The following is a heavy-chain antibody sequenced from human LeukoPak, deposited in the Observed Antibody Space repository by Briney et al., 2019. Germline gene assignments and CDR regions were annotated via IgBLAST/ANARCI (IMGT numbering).Heavy chain of an antibody. CDR3: ARTLGYCGSTNCFVTLDY. V-gene: IGHV3-7*04. CDR2: IKQDGSEK. Sequence: PGGSLCPSRAASGFTFISYFMSWVRQAPGKGLEWVANIKQDGSEKYYVDSVKGRFTISRDNAKNSLYLQMNSLRAEDTAVYYCARTLGYCGSTNCFVTLDYWGQATLVTVSS. J-gene: IGHJ4*02. CDR1: GFTFISYF. D-gene: IGHD2-2*01.